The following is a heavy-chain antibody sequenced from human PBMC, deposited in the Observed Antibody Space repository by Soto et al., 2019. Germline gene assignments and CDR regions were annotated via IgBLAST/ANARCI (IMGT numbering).Heavy chain of an antibody. V-gene: IGHV1-69*19. D-gene: IGHD3-10*01. Sequence: QVQLVQSGAEMKKPGSSVKVSCQSSGGTFNTYAMSWVRQAPGQGPEWMGDISPMFGAANYAPKFQGRVTITADESTGTSYMQLSSLTSEDTALYSCAREVQVHTPAFVYWGQGTLVTVSS. CDR3: AREVQVHTPAFVY. J-gene: IGHJ4*02. CDR1: GGTFNTYA. CDR2: ISPMFGAA.